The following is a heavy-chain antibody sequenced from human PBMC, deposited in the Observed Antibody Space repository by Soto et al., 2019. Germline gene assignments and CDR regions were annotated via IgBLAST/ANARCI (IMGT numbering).Heavy chain of an antibody. V-gene: IGHV4-4*07. CDR3: ARGYESGYTFGHDL. Sequence: QVQLHESGPGLVKPSATLSLTCTVSGDSISSTYWSWVRQPAGRGLEWIGRIYSSGSNNYNPSLESRDTMSVDTSKNQFSLTLRSLTAADTAVYFCARGYESGYTFGHDLWGQGTLVTVSS. D-gene: IGHD3-3*01. CDR1: GDSISSTY. CDR2: IYSSGSN. J-gene: IGHJ5*02.